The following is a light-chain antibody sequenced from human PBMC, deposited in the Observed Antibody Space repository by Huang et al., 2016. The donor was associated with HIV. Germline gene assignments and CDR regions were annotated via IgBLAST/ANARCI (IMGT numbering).Light chain of an antibody. J-gene: IGKJ2*01. CDR2: ETF. Sequence: PGEIATLSCRTSQGIGNSLAWYQLKPGQAPRLLIYETFIRASDIPARFSGGGSEIDFTLTISGLQSEDSAVYYCQQYHEWPRTFGQGTKVEIK. CDR3: QQYHEWPRT. V-gene: IGKV3-15*01. CDR1: QGIGNS.